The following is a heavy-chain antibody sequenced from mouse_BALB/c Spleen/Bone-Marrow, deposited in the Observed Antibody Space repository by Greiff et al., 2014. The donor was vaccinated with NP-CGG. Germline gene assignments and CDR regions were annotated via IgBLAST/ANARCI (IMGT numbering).Heavy chain of an antibody. CDR3: VRHGYFGNYYYALDY. V-gene: IGHV10-1*02. D-gene: IGHD2-1*01. J-gene: IGHJ4*01. CDR1: GFTFNTYA. CDR2: IRSKSNNYAT. Sequence: EVQLQQSGGGLVQPKWSLKLSCAASGFTFNTYAMNWVRQAPGKGLEWVARIRSKSNNYATYYADSVKDRFTISRDDSQNMLYLQMNNLKTEDTAMYYCVRHGYFGNYYYALDYWGQGTSVTVSS.